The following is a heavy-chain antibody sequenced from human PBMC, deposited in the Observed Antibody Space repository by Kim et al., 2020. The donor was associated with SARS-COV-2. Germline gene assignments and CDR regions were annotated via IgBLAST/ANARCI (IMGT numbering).Heavy chain of an antibody. CDR3: AKGLDYESGGAY. CDR2: IIDSGATT. V-gene: IGHV3-23*01. CDR1: GFTFSTST. Sequence: GGSLRLSCVASGFTFSTSTMNWVRQSPGKGLEWVSGIIDSGATTHYADSVRGRFTISRDNSMNTVYLHLSSVKADDTAVYYCAKGLDYESGGAYWGEGT. J-gene: IGHJ4*02. D-gene: IGHD3-22*01.